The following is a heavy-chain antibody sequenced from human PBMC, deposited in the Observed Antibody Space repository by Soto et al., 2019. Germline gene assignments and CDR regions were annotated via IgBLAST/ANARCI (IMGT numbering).Heavy chain of an antibody. J-gene: IGHJ4*02. V-gene: IGHV4-30-2*01. D-gene: IGHD2-2*01. CDR2: IYRTGNT. Sequence: SETLSLTCAVSGDSIRTGDYSWSWIRQPPGKGLEWIGYIYRTGNTHYNPSLKSRVTISQDRSKNQFSLNLNSVTAADTAVYYCARGEYQYHFDYWGQGILVTVSS. CDR1: GDSIRTGDYS. CDR3: ARGEYQYHFDY.